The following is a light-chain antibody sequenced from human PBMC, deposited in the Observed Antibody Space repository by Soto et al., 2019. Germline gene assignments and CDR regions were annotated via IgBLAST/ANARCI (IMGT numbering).Light chain of an antibody. CDR1: QTIIGY. CDR2: AAS. J-gene: IGKJ1*01. V-gene: IGKV1-39*01. Sequence: IQMTQSPSSLSASIEDSFTITCRASQTIIGYLNWYQQKPGKAPRLLINAASNLQSGVPSRFRGSGSETDFTLTITSLQPEDFATYYCQQSYTTPRTFGQGTKVDIK. CDR3: QQSYTTPRT.